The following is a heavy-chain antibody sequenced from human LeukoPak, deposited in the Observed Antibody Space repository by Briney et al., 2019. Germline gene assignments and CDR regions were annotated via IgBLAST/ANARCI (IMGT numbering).Heavy chain of an antibody. CDR3: ARDTRYGDNDY. V-gene: IGHV3-7*05. J-gene: IGHJ4*02. CDR1: GFTFSRHW. D-gene: IGHD4-17*01. Sequence: GGSLRLSCAASGFTFSRHWMTWVRQAPGKGLEWVANIKEDGSEKNYVDSVKGRFTISRDNAKNSALLQMNSLRADDTAVYYCARDTRYGDNDYWGQGTLVTVSS. CDR2: IKEDGSEK.